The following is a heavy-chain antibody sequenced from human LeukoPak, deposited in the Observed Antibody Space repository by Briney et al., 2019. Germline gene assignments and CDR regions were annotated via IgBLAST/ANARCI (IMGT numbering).Heavy chain of an antibody. CDR1: AYSISSGYS. D-gene: IGHD4-11*01. CDR3: VSESTVGTPGWLGLIDL. V-gene: IGHV4-38-2*02. J-gene: IGHJ5*02. Sequence: SQTLSLTCTLSAYSISSGYSWGGIPQPPGKGLEWISSLYRGRSTSYNPSLKSPVTMSLDTSKHQFSLKLSSGTAADTAVYYCVSESTVGTPGWLGLIDLWDQGTLVNVSS. CDR2: LYRGRST.